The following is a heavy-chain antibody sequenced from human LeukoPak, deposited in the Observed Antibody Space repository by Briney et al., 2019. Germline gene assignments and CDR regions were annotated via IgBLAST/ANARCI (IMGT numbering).Heavy chain of an antibody. Sequence: GGSLRLSCAASGFTFTNYGIHWVRLAPGKGLEWVAVISSDGSNKHYADSVKGRFTISRDDSKNTLYLQMNSLRVDDTALYYCTTFDMWGQGTRVTVSS. J-gene: IGHJ3*02. CDR1: GFTFTNYG. V-gene: IGHV3-30*03. CDR3: TTFDM. CDR2: ISSDGSNK.